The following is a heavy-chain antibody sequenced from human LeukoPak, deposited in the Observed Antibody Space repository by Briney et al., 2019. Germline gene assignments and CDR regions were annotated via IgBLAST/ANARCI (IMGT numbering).Heavy chain of an antibody. CDR1: GYTFTAYY. CDR3: ARFFQKQLADY. D-gene: IGHD6-13*01. Sequence: ASVKVSCKASGYTFTAYYIHWVRQAPGQGLEWMGWINPNSGGTKYAQKFQGRVTMTRDTSISTAYMEVSRLRSDDTAVYYCARFFQKQLADYWGQGTLVTVSS. CDR2: INPNSGGT. V-gene: IGHV1-2*02. J-gene: IGHJ4*02.